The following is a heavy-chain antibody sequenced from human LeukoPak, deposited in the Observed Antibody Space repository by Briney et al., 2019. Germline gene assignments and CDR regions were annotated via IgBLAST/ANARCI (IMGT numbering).Heavy chain of an antibody. D-gene: IGHD3-3*01. J-gene: IGHJ4*02. CDR2: INHSGST. CDR3: ARLRFLEWLLYSRGGNFDY. CDR1: GGSFSGYY. Sequence: SETLSLTCAVYGGSFSGYYWSRIRQPPGKGLEWIGEINHSGSTNYNPSLKSRVTISVDTSKNQFSLKLSSVTAADTAVYYCARLRFLEWLLYSRGGNFDYWGQGTLVTVSS. V-gene: IGHV4-34*01.